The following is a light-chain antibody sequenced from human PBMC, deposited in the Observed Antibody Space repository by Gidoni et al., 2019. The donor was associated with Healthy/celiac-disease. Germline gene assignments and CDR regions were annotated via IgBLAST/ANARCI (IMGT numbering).Light chain of an antibody. CDR2: AAS. Sequence: DIQMTQSPSSLSASVGDRVTITCRASQGISNYLAWYQQKPGKVPKLLIYAASTLQSGVPSRFSGSGSGTDFTLTISSLQPEDVATYYCQKYNSAPPGGFFGGGTKVEIK. CDR1: QGISNY. J-gene: IGKJ4*01. V-gene: IGKV1-27*01. CDR3: QKYNSAPPGGF.